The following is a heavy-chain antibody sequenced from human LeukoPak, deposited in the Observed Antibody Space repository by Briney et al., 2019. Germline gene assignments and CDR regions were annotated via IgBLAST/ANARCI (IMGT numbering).Heavy chain of an antibody. V-gene: IGHV3-30*03. J-gene: IGHJ4*02. D-gene: IGHD3-3*01. Sequence: GGSLRLSCAPSGFTFSRHGMHWVRQAPGKGLEWVAIRSNDGSKKYYAHSVEGRFTISRANSKNTLYLQMDSLRAEDTAVYYCARDRAWNYFDYWGQGTLVTVSS. CDR2: RSNDGSKK. CDR1: GFTFSRHG. CDR3: ARDRAWNYFDY.